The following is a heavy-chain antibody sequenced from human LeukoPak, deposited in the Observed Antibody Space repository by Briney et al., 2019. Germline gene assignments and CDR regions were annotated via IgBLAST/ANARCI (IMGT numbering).Heavy chain of an antibody. D-gene: IGHD2-15*01. CDR3: ARDLMGGSCIDY. CDR1: GFTFSSHG. J-gene: IGHJ4*02. CDR2: IKQDGSEK. Sequence: GGSLRLSCAASGFTFSSHGMSWVRQAPGKGLEWVANIKQDGSEKYYVDSVKGRFTISRDNAKNSLYLQMNSLRAEDTAVYYCARDLMGGSCIDYWGQGTLVTVSS. V-gene: IGHV3-7*01.